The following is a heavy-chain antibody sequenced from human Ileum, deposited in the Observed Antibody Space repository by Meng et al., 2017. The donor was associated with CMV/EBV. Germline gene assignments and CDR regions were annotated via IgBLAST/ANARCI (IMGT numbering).Heavy chain of an antibody. CDR2: ISNSGGST. Sequence: RLSCAASGFTFSSSPMNWVRQAPGKGLEWVSGISNSGGSTYYADSVKGRFTVSRDNSKNTLYLQMDSLRVEDTAVYYCATGDWNADYWGQGTLVTVSS. J-gene: IGHJ4*02. CDR1: GFTFSSSP. CDR3: ATGDWNADY. V-gene: IGHV3-23*01. D-gene: IGHD1-1*01.